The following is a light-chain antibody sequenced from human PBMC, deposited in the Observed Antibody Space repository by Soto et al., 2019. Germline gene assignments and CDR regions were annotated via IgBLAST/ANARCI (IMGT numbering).Light chain of an antibody. CDR3: QQYNNWTYT. V-gene: IGKV3-15*01. Sequence: EIVMTQSPATLSVSPGERATLSCRASESVSSNLAWYQQKPGQAPRLLIYGASTRATGIPARFSGSGAGTEFTLTISSLQSEDFAVYYCQQYNNWTYTFGQGTKLESK. CDR2: GAS. CDR1: ESVSSN. J-gene: IGKJ2*01.